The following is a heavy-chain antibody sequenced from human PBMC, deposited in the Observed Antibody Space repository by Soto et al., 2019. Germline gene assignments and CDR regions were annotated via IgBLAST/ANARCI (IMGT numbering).Heavy chain of an antibody. CDR1: GYTFTSYY. J-gene: IGHJ5*02. V-gene: IGHV1-69*13. CDR2: IIPIFGSA. Sequence: SVKVSCQASGYTFTSYYMHWVRQAPGQGLEWMGIIIPIFGSANYTQKFQGRVTITADESTTTAYMELSSLRSDDTAVYYCAKDGGKDGYFGNWFDPWGQGTLVTVSS. CDR3: AKDGGKDGYFGNWFDP. D-gene: IGHD5-12*01.